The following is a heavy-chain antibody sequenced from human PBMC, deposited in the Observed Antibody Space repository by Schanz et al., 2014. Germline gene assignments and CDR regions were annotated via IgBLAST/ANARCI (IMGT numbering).Heavy chain of an antibody. CDR2: ITYNGATI. CDR1: GFTFSAYY. Sequence: VQLVESGGGLVQPGGSLRLSCAASGFTFSAYYMDWVRQAPGKGLEWISYITYNGATIYYADSVKGRFTISRDNAKNSLYLEMNSLRAEDTAVYYCAKGPYYYYYMDVWGNGTTVTVSS. V-gene: IGHV3-11*04. J-gene: IGHJ6*03. CDR3: AKGPYYYYYMDV.